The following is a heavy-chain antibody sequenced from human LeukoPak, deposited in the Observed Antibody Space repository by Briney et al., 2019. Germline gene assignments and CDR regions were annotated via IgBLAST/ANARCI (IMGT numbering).Heavy chain of an antibody. CDR3: AREPMVPRDYYYYMDV. J-gene: IGHJ6*03. Sequence: GESLRLSCAASGFTFSSYEMNWVRQAPGKGLEWVSYISSSGSTIYYADSVKGRFTISRDNAKNSLYLQMNSLRAEDTAVYYCAREPMVPRDYYYYMDVWGKGTTVTVSS. CDR1: GFTFSSYE. V-gene: IGHV3-48*03. D-gene: IGHD2-8*01. CDR2: ISSSGSTI.